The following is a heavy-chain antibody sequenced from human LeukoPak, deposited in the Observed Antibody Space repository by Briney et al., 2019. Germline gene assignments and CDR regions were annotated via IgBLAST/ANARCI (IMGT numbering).Heavy chain of an antibody. D-gene: IGHD2-15*01. J-gene: IGHJ6*02. CDR1: GFTFSSYA. CDR3: ARDSLSYYYGMDV. V-gene: IGHV3-23*01. Sequence: GGSLRLSCAASGFTFSSYAMSWIRQAPGKGLEWVSAISGSGGSTYYADSVKGRFTISRHNSKNTLYLQMNSLRAEDTAVYYCARDSLSYYYGMDVWGQGTTVTVSS. CDR2: ISGSGGST.